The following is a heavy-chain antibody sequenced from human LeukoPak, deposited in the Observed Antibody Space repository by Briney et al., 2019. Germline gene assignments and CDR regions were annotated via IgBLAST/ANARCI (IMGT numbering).Heavy chain of an antibody. CDR3: ARLHGGRPDY. CDR2: IYYSGST. D-gene: IGHD4-23*01. J-gene: IGHJ4*02. V-gene: IGHV4-39*01. Sequence: SETLSLTCTVSGGSISSSTYYWGWIRQPPGKGLEWIGSIYYSGSTYYNPSLKSRVTISVDTSKNQFSLKLSSVTAADTAVYYCARLHGGRPDYWGQGTLVTVSS. CDR1: GGSISSSTYY.